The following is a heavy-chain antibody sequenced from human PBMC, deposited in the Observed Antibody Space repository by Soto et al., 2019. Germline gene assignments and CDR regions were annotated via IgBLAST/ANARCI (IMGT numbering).Heavy chain of an antibody. CDR1: GGTFSSYA. CDR3: ARARGMMGDPGTPYYYGMDA. CDR2: IIPSFGTA. Sequence: SVKVSCKASGGTFSSYAISWVGQAPGQGVECTGEIIPSFGTANDTQKFQDRVTITTDESTRTAYMELNSPRSEDTAVYYCARARGMMGDPGTPYYYGMDAWGQGTTVTVSS. D-gene: IGHD1-26*01. V-gene: IGHV1-69*05. J-gene: IGHJ6*02.